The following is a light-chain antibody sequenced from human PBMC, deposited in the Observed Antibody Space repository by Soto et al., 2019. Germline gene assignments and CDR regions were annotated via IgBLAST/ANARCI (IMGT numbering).Light chain of an antibody. CDR1: QSISSD. CDR3: QQSYSTPQT. Sequence: DIPMTQSPSSLSASVGDRVTITCRASQSISSDLNWYQQKPGKAPKLLIYAASSLQSGVPSRFSGSGSGTDFTLTISSLQPEDFATYYCQQSYSTPQTFGQGTKLEIK. J-gene: IGKJ2*01. CDR2: AAS. V-gene: IGKV1-39*01.